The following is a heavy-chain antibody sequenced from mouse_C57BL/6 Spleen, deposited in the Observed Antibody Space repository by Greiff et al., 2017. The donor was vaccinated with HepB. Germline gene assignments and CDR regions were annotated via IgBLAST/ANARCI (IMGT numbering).Heavy chain of an antibody. CDR2: INPSTGGT. V-gene: IGHV1-42*01. D-gene: IGHD5-1*01. J-gene: IGHJ4*01. Sequence: EVQLQQSGPELVKPGASVKISCKASGYSFTGYYMNWVKQSPEKSLEWIGEINPSTGGTTYNQKFKAKATLTVDKSSSTAYMQLKSLTSEDSAVYYCARSTSSGVLYAMDYWGQGTSVTVSS. CDR1: GYSFTGYY. CDR3: ARSTSSGVLYAMDY.